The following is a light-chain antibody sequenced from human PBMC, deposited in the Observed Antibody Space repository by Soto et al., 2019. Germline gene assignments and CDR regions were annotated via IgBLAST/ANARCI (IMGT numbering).Light chain of an antibody. CDR2: EVS. V-gene: IGLV2-14*01. Sequence: QSALTQPASVSGSPGQSITISCTGTSSDVGGYNYVSWYQQHPGKAPKLMIYEVSNRPSGVSNRFSGSKSGNTASLTISGLQAEDEAAYYCSSYTSSRPLVSGGGTQLTAL. CDR3: SSYTSSRPLV. CDR1: SSDVGGYNY. J-gene: IGLJ2*01.